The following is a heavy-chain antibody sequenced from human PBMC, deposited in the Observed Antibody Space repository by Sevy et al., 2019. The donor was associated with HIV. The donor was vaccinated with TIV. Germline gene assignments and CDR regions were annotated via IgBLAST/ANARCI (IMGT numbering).Heavy chain of an antibody. D-gene: IGHD3-16*01. J-gene: IGHJ3*02. CDR2: ISYDGSNK. Sequence: GGSLRLSCAASGFTFSSYAMHWVRQAPGKGLEWVAVISYDGSNKYYADSVKGRFTIFRDNSKNTLYLQMNSLRAEDTSLYYCRGDDVGAFDIWGQGTMVTVS. CDR3: RGDDVGAFDI. CDR1: GFTFSSYA. V-gene: IGHV3-30-3*01.